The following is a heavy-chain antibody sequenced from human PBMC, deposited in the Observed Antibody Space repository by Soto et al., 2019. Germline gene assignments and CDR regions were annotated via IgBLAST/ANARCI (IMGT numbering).Heavy chain of an antibody. V-gene: IGHV4-34*01. CDR2: INHSGST. CDR3: ATPGIAAAGGRPFDY. D-gene: IGHD6-13*01. J-gene: IGHJ4*02. CDR1: GGSFSSYY. Sequence: SETLSLTCAVYGGSFSSYYWSWIRQPPGKGLEWIGEINHSGSTNYNPSLKSRVTISVDTSKNQLSLKLSSVTAADTAVYYCATPGIAAAGGRPFDYWGQGTLVPSPQ.